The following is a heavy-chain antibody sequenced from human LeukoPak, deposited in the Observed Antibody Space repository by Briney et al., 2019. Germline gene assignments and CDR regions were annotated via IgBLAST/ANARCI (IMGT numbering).Heavy chain of an antibody. V-gene: IGHV5-51*01. CDR2: IYPGDSDT. CDR1: GYSFTSYW. D-gene: IGHD6-19*01. CDR3: ASLLKGYSSGWFI. J-gene: IGHJ3*02. Sequence: EESLEISCKGSGYSFTSYWIGWVRQMPGKGLEGMGIIYPGDSDTRYSPSFQGQVTISADKSISTAYLQWSSLKASDTALYYCASLLKGYSSGWFIWGQGTIVTAS.